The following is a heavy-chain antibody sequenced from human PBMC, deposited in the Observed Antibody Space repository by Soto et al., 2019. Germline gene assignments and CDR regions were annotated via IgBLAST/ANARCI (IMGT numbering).Heavy chain of an antibody. Sequence: ASVKVSCKASGYTFTSYDINWVRQGTGQGVEWMGWMNPNSGNTGYAQKFQGRVTMTRNTSISTAYMELSSLRSEDTAVYYCARADSNPGHKAYYLDVWGKGTTVTVSS. J-gene: IGHJ6*03. D-gene: IGHD4-4*01. CDR1: GYTFTSYD. CDR3: ARADSNPGHKAYYLDV. V-gene: IGHV1-8*01. CDR2: MNPNSGNT.